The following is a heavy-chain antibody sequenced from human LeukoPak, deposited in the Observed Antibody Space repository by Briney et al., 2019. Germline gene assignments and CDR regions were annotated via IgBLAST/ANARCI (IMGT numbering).Heavy chain of an antibody. CDR2: ISYDGSNK. CDR3: ARVPRYCSGGSCDGY. Sequence: GRSLRLSCAASGFTFSSYAMHWVRQAPGKGLEWVAVISYDGSNKYYADSVKGRFTISRDNSKNTLYLQMNSLRAEDTAVYYCARVPRYCSGGSCDGYWGQGTLVTVSS. CDR1: GFTFSSYA. D-gene: IGHD2-15*01. J-gene: IGHJ4*02. V-gene: IGHV3-30*04.